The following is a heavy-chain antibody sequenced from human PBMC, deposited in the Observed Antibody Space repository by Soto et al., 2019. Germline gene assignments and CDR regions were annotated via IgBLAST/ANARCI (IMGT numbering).Heavy chain of an antibody. CDR2: IYYSGST. CDR1: GGSISSGGYY. J-gene: IGHJ4*02. D-gene: IGHD4-17*01. CDR3: ATLAPDYGLDY. V-gene: IGHV4-31*03. Sequence: SETLSLTCTVSGGSISSGGYYWSWIRQHPGKGLEWIGYIYYSGSTYYNPSLKSRVTISVDTSKNQFSLKLSSVTAADTAVYYCATLAPDYGLDYWGQGTLVTVSS.